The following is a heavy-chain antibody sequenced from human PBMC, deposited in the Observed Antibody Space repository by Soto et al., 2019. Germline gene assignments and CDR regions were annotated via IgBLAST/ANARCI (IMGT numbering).Heavy chain of an antibody. Sequence: SETLSLTCTVSGGSISSYYWCWTRQPAGKGLEWIGRFYPSGKTNYNPSLQSRLAISVDTSKNQFSLKLSSVTAADTAVYYCARVLGAPSYYFDYWGQGILVTVSS. CDR3: ARVLGAPSYYFDY. J-gene: IGHJ4*02. D-gene: IGHD1-26*01. CDR2: FYPSGKT. CDR1: GGSISSYY. V-gene: IGHV4-4*07.